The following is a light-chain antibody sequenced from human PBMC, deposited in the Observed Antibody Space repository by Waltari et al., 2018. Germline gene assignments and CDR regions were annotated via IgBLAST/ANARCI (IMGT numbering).Light chain of an antibody. CDR1: QNLLYSGNNKNY. J-gene: IGKJ4*01. CDR3: QQYYSTPLT. CDR2: WAA. V-gene: IGKV4-1*01. Sequence: DIVMTQSPDSLAVSLGERATIKCKSSQNLLYSGNNKNYLAWFQQKPRQPPRLLIYWAATREPWVPDRFSGSGSGTDFTLTISTLQAEDVAVYYCQQYYSTPLTFGGGTTVEIK.